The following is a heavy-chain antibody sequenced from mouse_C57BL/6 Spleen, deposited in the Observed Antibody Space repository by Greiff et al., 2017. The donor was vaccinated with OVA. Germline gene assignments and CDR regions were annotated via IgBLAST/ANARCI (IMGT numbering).Heavy chain of an antibody. V-gene: IGHV1-15*01. CDR3: TRSGYYGSSPAY. Sequence: VQLQQSGAELVRPGASVTLSCKASGYTFTDYEMHWVKQTPVHGLEWIGAIDPETGGTAYNQKFKGKAILTADKSSSTAYMELRSLTSEDSAVYYCTRSGYYGSSPAYWGQGTLVTVSA. J-gene: IGHJ3*01. CDR1: GYTFTDYE. D-gene: IGHD1-1*01. CDR2: IDPETGGT.